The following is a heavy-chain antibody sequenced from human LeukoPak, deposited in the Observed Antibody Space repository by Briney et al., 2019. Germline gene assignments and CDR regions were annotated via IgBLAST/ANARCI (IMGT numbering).Heavy chain of an antibody. D-gene: IGHD6-19*01. Sequence: GGSLRLSCAASGFTFSDYAMCWVRQAPGKGLEWVAGISASGGVTYYADSVRGRLSISRDNSKNTLYLQTNSLRVEDTAVYYCAKRAAVAGTRFFDYWGQGALVTVSS. J-gene: IGHJ4*02. CDR3: AKRAAVAGTRFFDY. V-gene: IGHV3-23*01. CDR1: GFTFSDYA. CDR2: ISASGGVT.